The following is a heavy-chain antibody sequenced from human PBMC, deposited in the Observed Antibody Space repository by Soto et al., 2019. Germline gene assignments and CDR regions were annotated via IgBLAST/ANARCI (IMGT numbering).Heavy chain of an antibody. CDR3: ARVSETYYDFWSGYSSRYGMDV. CDR1: GFTFSSYA. CDR2: ISYDGSNK. J-gene: IGHJ6*02. Sequence: QPGGSLRLSCAASGFTFSSYAMHWVRQAPGKGLEWVAVISYDGSNKYYADSVKGRFTISRDNSKNTLYLQMNSLRAEDTAVYYCARVSETYYDFWSGYSSRYGMDVWGQGTTVTVSS. D-gene: IGHD3-3*01. V-gene: IGHV3-30-3*01.